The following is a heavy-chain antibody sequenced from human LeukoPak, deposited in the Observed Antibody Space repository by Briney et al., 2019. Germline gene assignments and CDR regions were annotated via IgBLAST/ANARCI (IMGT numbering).Heavy chain of an antibody. D-gene: IGHD3-16*01. CDR2: ITGSGGTT. CDR3: ARRFTYYFDY. V-gene: IGHV3-23*01. Sequence: GGSLRLSCAASGFTFSGYVMSWVRQAPGKGLEWVSAITGSGGTTYYSDSVKGRFTISRDNSKSTLYLQMNSLRAEDTALYFCARRFTYYFDYWGQGTLVTVSS. CDR1: GFTFSGYV. J-gene: IGHJ4*02.